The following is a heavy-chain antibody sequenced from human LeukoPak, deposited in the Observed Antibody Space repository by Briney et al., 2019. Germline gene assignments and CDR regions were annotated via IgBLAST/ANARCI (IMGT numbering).Heavy chain of an antibody. CDR2: IKQDGSEK. Sequence: GGSLRLSCAASGFTFSSSWMSCVRQAPGEGLEWVANIKQDGSEKYYVDSVKGRFTISRDNAKNSLYLKMNSLRAEDTAVYYCARDGEYYYGSGSSKKDYWGQGTLVTVSS. CDR3: ARDGEYYYGSGSSKKDY. J-gene: IGHJ4*02. V-gene: IGHV3-7*01. D-gene: IGHD3-10*01. CDR1: GFTFSSSW.